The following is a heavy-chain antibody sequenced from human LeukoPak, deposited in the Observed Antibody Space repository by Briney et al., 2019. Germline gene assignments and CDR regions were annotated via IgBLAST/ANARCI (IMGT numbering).Heavy chain of an antibody. CDR3: AASRWSGALDF. CDR1: GFIFRDYW. CDR2: IDRDGFPT. D-gene: IGHD3-3*01. Sequence: GGSLRLSCAASGFIFRDYWMLWVRQAPGKGLIWVSRIDRDGFPTIYADSVKGRFTVSRNNARNTLYLQMNNLREEDSAVYYCAASRWSGALDFWGKGSLVTVSS. V-gene: IGHV3-74*01. J-gene: IGHJ4*02.